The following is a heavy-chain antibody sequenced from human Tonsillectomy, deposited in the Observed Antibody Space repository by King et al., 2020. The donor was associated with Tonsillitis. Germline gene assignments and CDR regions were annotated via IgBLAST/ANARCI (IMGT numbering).Heavy chain of an antibody. V-gene: IGHV4-59*01. D-gene: IGHD5-24*01. CDR2: IYYSGST. Sequence: VQLQESGPGLVRPSETLSLTCTVSGGPISSYYWSWLRQPPGKGLAWIGYIYYSGSTNYNPSLKGRVTISVDTSKNHFSLKLTSVPAADTAVYYCARGLVDGNWFDPWGQGTLGTVSS. CDR1: GGPISSYY. J-gene: IGHJ5*02. CDR3: ARGLVDGNWFDP.